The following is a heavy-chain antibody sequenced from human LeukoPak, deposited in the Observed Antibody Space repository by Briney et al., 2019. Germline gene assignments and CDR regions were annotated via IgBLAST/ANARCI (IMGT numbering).Heavy chain of an antibody. CDR1: GGSFSGYY. J-gene: IGHJ3*02. D-gene: IGHD3-3*01. CDR2: IYYSGST. V-gene: IGHV4-30-4*08. Sequence: SETLSLTCAVYGGSFSGYYWSWIRQPPGKGLEWIGYIYYSGSTYYNPSLKSRVTISVDTSKNQFSLKLSSVTAADTAVYYCARANDFWSGYAFDIWGQGTMVTVSS. CDR3: ARANDFWSGYAFDI.